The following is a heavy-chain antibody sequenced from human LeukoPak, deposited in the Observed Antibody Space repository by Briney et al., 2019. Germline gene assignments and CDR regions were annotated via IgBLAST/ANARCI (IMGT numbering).Heavy chain of an antibody. D-gene: IGHD1-7*01. CDR3: AKDLGTTVVPVSIEYCNYGMDV. J-gene: IGHJ6*02. V-gene: IGHV3-23*01. CDR1: GLTFGVYA. Sequence: GGSLRLSCTASGLTFGVYAMSWVRQAPEKGLEWVAAISADGSRTFYADSVKGRFTISRDNSDNTLSLQMSSLRADDTALFYCAKDLGTTVVPVSIEYCNYGMDVWGQGTTVIVSS. CDR2: ISADGSRT.